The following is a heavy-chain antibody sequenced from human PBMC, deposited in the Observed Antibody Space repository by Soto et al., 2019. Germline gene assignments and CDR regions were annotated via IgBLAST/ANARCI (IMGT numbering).Heavy chain of an antibody. CDR2: IIPVSGAA. CDR1: GGTFGSYA. Sequence: QVQLVQSGAEVKKPGSSVKVSCKASGGTFGSYAFSWVRQAPGQGLEWMGGIIPVSGAAHYAQKFQGRVTITADESTSTAYMELSSLSSQDTAVYXCXTALGCRSTSCTLDYWGQGTRVIVSS. D-gene: IGHD2-2*01. J-gene: IGHJ4*02. V-gene: IGHV1-69*01. CDR3: XTALGCRSTSCTLDY.